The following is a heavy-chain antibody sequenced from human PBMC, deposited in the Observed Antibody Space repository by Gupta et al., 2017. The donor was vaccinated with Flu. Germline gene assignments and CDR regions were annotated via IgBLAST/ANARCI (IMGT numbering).Heavy chain of an antibody. CDR3: ARLRFYPTQPDWYFDL. V-gene: IGHV3-7*03. J-gene: IGHJ2*01. CDR2: IKEDGSEK. D-gene: IGHD2/OR15-2a*01. CDR1: GFTFSSYW. Sequence: EVQLVESGGDLVQPGGSLRLSCAVSGFTFSSYWMSWVRQAPGKGLEWVANIKEDGSEKYYLVSVKGRFTISRDNAKNSLFLQMNSLRVEDTAVYYCARLRFYPTQPDWYFDLWGRGTLVTVSS.